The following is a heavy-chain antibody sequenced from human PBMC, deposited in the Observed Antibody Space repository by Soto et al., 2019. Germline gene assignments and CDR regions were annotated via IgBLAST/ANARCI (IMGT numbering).Heavy chain of an antibody. CDR2: FGGSSGNT. CDR1: GFSISTYG. Sequence: PGGSLRLSCAASGFSISTYGVTWVRQAPGKGLEWVSGFGGSSGNTYYADSVKGRFTISRDNSKNTVYLQMNSLRAEDTAVYYCARWNGYGDSWGQGTLVTVSS. D-gene: IGHD1-1*01. CDR3: ARWNGYGDS. V-gene: IGHV3-23*01. J-gene: IGHJ4*02.